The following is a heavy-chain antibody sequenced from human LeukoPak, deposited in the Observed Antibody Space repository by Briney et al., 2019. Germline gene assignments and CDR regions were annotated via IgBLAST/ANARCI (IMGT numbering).Heavy chain of an antibody. CDR2: IYSGGST. CDR3: ARVYVDTAMDYFDY. Sequence: GGSLRLSCAASGFTVSSNYMSWVRQAPGKGLEWVSVIYSGGSTYYADSVKGRFTISRDSSKNTLYLQMNSLRAEDTAVYYCARVYVDTAMDYFDYWGQGTLVTVSS. CDR1: GFTVSSNY. V-gene: IGHV3-53*01. J-gene: IGHJ4*02. D-gene: IGHD5-18*01.